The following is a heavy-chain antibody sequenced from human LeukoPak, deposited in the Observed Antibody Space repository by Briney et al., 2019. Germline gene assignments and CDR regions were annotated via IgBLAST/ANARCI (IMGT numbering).Heavy chain of an antibody. CDR1: GFTFSNYG. CDR3: ARGSYWGGDY. D-gene: IGHD1-26*01. V-gene: IGHV3-21*01. Sequence: GGSLRLSCAVSGFTFSNYGMNWVRQAPGKGLEWVSSISSSSSYIYSADSVKGRFTISRDNAKNSLYLQMNSLRAEDTAVYYCARGSYWGGDYWGQGTLVTVSS. J-gene: IGHJ4*02. CDR2: ISSSSSYI.